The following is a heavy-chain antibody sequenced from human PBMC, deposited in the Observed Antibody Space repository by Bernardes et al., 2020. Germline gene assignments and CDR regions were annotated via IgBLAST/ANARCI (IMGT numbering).Heavy chain of an antibody. V-gene: IGHV3-13*01. J-gene: IGHJ4*02. CDR2: IGTAGDT. CDR3: ARGPIIAAAGAAYFDY. CDR1: GFTFSSYD. D-gene: IGHD6-13*01. Sequence: GGSLRLSRAASGFTFSSYDMHWVRQATGKGLEWVSAIGTAGDTYYPGSVKGRFTISRENAKNSLYLQMNSLRAGDTAVYYCARGPIIAAAGAAYFDYWGQGTLVTVSS.